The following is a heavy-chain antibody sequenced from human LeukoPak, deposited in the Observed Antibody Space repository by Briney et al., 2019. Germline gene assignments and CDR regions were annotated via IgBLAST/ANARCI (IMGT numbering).Heavy chain of an antibody. D-gene: IGHD3-10*01. CDR2: ISGSGGST. V-gene: IGHV3-23*01. CDR1: GFTVSSYA. J-gene: IGHJ3*02. CDR3: ANRAVGAFDI. Sequence: GGSLRLSCAAYGFTVSSYAMRWVRQAPGKGLEWVSAISGSGGSTYYADSVKARFTISRDNSKNTLYLQMNSLRAEDTAVYYCANRAVGAFDIWGQGTIVTVSS.